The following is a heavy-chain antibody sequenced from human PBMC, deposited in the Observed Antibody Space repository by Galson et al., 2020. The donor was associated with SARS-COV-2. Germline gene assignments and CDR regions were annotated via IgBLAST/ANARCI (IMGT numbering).Heavy chain of an antibody. J-gene: IGHJ4*02. CDR1: GGSFSGYY. Sequence: QWYAELCTSETLSLTCAVYGGSFSGYYWNWIRQPPGKGLEWIGEINHSGSTNYNPSLKSRVTISVDTSKNQFSLKLSSVTAADTAVYYCVRRAVTAIHPFDYWGQGTLVTVSS. CDR3: VRRAVTAIHPFDY. D-gene: IGHD2-21*02. CDR2: INHSGST. V-gene: IGHV4-34*01.